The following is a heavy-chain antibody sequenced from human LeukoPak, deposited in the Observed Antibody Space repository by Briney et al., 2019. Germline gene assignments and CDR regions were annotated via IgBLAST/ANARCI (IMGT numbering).Heavy chain of an antibody. CDR1: GFAFGSEA. V-gene: IGHV3-23*01. J-gene: IGHJ3*02. CDR3: ARPIAAARDAFDI. Sequence: AGGSLRLSCAVSGFAFGSEAMSWVRQSPARGLEWVASISPGGGTTYYADYVKGRFTISRDNSNNSLFVQMNSLRAEDTAVYYCARPIAAARDAFDIWGQGTMVTVSS. D-gene: IGHD6-13*01. CDR2: ISPGGGTT.